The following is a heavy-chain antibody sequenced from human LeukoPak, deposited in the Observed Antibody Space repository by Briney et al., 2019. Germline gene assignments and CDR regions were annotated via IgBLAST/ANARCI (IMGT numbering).Heavy chain of an antibody. CDR2: IASDGSST. Sequence: GGSLRLSCAASGFTFSSYWMNWVRQALGKGLVWVSRIASDGSSTTYADSVKGRFSISRDNAKNTLYLQMNSLRVEDTAVYYCARGRPHGNDYWGQGTLVTVSS. CDR1: GFTFSSYW. CDR3: ARGRPHGNDY. J-gene: IGHJ4*02. V-gene: IGHV3-74*01. D-gene: IGHD5-24*01.